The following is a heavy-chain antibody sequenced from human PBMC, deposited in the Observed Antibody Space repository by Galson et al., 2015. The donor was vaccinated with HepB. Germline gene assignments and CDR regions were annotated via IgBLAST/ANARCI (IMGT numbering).Heavy chain of an antibody. D-gene: IGHD6-13*01. CDR3: ARTRGAAAGIFDY. V-gene: IGHV3-74*01. CDR2: INSDGSYT. CDR1: GFTFSWYW. J-gene: IGHJ4*02. Sequence: SLSLSCAASGFTFSWYWMHWVRQVPGKGLVWVARINSDGSYTTYAASAQGRFTLSRDHAQNTLYLQMNSPRAEDTALYYCARTRGAAAGIFDYWGQGTLVTVSS.